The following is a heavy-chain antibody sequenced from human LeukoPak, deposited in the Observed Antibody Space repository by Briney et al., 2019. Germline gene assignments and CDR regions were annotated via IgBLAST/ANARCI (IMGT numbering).Heavy chain of an antibody. D-gene: IGHD4-17*01. J-gene: IGHJ6*03. CDR2: MNPNSGNT. V-gene: IGHV1-8*03. Sequence: GASVKVSCKASGYTFTSYDINWVRQATGQGLEWMGWMNPNSGNTGYAQKFQGRVTITRNTSISTAYMELSSLRSEDTAVYYCARVGGVTTYYYYMDVWGKGTTVTVSS. CDR3: ARVGGVTTYYYYMDV. CDR1: GYTFTSYD.